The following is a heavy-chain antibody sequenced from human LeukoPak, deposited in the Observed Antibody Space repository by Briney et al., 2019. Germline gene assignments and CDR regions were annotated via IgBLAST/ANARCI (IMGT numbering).Heavy chain of an antibody. Sequence: ASVKVSCKASGYTFTGYYIHWVRQAPGQGLEWVGWIYPNSGGTHYAQKFQGRVTMTRDTSISTVYMELSRLRSDDTAAYYCARDASRTNFDPWGQRILVTVSS. D-gene: IGHD2-2*01. CDR3: ARDASRTNFDP. V-gene: IGHV1-2*02. CDR2: IYPNSGGT. J-gene: IGHJ5*02. CDR1: GYTFTGYY.